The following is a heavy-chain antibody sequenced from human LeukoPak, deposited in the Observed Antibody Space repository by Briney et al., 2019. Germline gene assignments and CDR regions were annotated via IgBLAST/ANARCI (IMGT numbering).Heavy chain of an antibody. J-gene: IGHJ5*02. CDR1: GFTFSSYA. CDR3: ARDSGYDYGEAYNWFDP. CDR2: ISASGGST. Sequence: GGSLRLSCAASGFTFSSYAMSWVRQAPGKGLEWVSTISASGGSTYYADSVKGRFTISRDNSKNTLYLQMNSLRAEDTAVYYCARDSGYDYGEAYNWFDPWGQGTLVTVSS. D-gene: IGHD4-17*01. V-gene: IGHV3-23*01.